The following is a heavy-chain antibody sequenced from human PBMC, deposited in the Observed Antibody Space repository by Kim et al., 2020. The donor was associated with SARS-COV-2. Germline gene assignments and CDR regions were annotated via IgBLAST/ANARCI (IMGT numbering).Heavy chain of an antibody. CDR1: GFTFSSYG. Sequence: GGSLRLSCAASGFTFSSYGMHWVRQAPGKGLEWVAVIWYDGSNKYYADSVKGRFTISRDNSKNTLYLQMNSLRAEDTAVYYCARVESPVLRYFDWFGPGEYGRDVWGQGTTVTVSS. J-gene: IGHJ6*02. D-gene: IGHD3-9*01. CDR2: IWYDGSNK. V-gene: IGHV3-33*01. CDR3: ARVESPVLRYFDWFGPGEYGRDV.